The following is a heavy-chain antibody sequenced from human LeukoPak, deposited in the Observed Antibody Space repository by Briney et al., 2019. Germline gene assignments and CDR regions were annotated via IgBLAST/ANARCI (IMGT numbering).Heavy chain of an antibody. D-gene: IGHD3-3*01. CDR3: AKEHDYSNAAPEWGFDS. CDR2: ISGSSSHT. J-gene: IGHJ4*02. V-gene: IGHV3-23*01. CDR1: GFTFSIYA. Sequence: PGGSLRLSCAASGFTFSIYAMSWVRQAPGEGLEWVSGISGSSSHTMDADSVRGRFTISRDNTRNTLYLHMNNVRAEDTALYYCAKEHDYSNAAPEWGFDSWGQGTRVTVSS.